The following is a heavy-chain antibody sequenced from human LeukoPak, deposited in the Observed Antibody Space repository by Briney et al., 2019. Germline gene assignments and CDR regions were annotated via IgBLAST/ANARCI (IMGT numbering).Heavy chain of an antibody. J-gene: IGHJ3*02. CDR1: GFTFTSSA. D-gene: IGHD3-3*01. V-gene: IGHV1-58*01. Sequence: SVKVSCKASGFTFTSSAVQWVRQARGQRLEWIGWIVVGSGNTNYAQKFQERVTITRDMSTSTAYMELSSLRSEDTAVYYCAAPSTGGSYDFWSGYPPAFDIWGQGTMVTVSS. CDR2: IVVGSGNT. CDR3: AAPSTGGSYDFWSGYPPAFDI.